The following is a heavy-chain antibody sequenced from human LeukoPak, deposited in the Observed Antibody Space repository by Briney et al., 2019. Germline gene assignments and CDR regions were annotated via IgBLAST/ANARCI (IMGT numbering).Heavy chain of an antibody. CDR2: ISDSATTI. Sequence: GGSLRLSCAASGFTFSSYSMNWVRQAPGKGLEWVSFISDSATTIYYVESVKGRFTISRDNAKNSLYLQMNSLRDEDTAVYYCARSRPLRGVTVDYWGQGTLVTVSS. V-gene: IGHV3-48*02. D-gene: IGHD3-10*01. J-gene: IGHJ4*02. CDR1: GFTFSSYS. CDR3: ARSRPLRGVTVDY.